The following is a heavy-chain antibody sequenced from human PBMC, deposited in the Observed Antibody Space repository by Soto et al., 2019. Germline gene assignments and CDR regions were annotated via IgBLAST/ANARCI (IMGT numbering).Heavy chain of an antibody. J-gene: IGHJ6*02. Sequence: ASVKVSCKASGYTFTSYGISWVRQAPGQGIEWMGWISAYXXNXXXXXKXXGRVTMTTDTSTSTAYMELRSLRSDDTAVYYCARLMGSIYYYYGMDVWGQGTTVTVSS. D-gene: IGHD2-8*01. CDR2: ISAYXXNX. CDR3: ARLMGSIYYYYGMDV. CDR1: GYTFTSYG. V-gene: IGHV1-18*01.